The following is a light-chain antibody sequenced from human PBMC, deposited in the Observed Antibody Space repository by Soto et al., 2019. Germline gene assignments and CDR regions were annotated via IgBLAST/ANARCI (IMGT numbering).Light chain of an antibody. J-gene: IGKJ3*01. CDR1: QRVSSY. V-gene: IGKV3-11*01. Sequence: EIVLTQSPATLSLSPGERATLSCRASQRVSSYLAWYQQKPGQAPRPLIYDASNRATGIPARFSGSGSGTDFTLTISSLEPEDFAVYYCQQRSNWPFVFTFGPGTKVDIK. CDR3: QQRSNWPFVFT. CDR2: DAS.